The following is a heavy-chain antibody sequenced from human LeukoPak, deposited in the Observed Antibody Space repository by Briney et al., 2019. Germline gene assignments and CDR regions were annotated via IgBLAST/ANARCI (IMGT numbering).Heavy chain of an antibody. CDR3: AKDQYSSGGYFDY. Sequence: PGGSLILSWAASGSTFSTYSRNWVRQAPGKGLGWVSSISSSSTYTYYADSVKGRFTISRDNSKNTLYLQMNSLRAEDTSVYYCAKDQYSSGGYFDYWGQGSMVTVSS. D-gene: IGHD6-25*01. J-gene: IGHJ4*02. V-gene: IGHV3-21*04. CDR1: GSTFSTYS. CDR2: ISSSSTYT.